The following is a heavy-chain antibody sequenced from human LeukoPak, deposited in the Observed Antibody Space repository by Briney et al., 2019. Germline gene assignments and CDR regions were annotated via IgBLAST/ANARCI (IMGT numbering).Heavy chain of an antibody. Sequence: SETLSLTCAVSGGSISSGGYSWSWIRQPPGKDLEWIGYIYHSGSTYYNPSLKSRVTISVDRSKNQFSLKLSSVTAADTAVYYCARDRRGYFDYWGQGTLVTVSS. V-gene: IGHV4-30-2*01. CDR3: ARDRRGYFDY. J-gene: IGHJ4*02. CDR2: IYHSGST. CDR1: GGSISSGGYS.